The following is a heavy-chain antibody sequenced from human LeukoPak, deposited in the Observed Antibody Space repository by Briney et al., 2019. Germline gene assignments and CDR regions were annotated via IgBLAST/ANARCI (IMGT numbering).Heavy chain of an antibody. CDR3: ARWVLSGYCRSTSCLGGVFDP. D-gene: IGHD2-2*01. CDR2: IYHSGST. CDR1: GGSISSSNW. Sequence: PSGTLSLTCAVSGGSISSSNWWSWVRQPPGKGLEWIGEIYHSGSTNYNPSLKGRVTISVDKSKNQFSLKLSSVTAADTAVYYCARWVLSGYCRSTSCLGGVFDPWGQGTLVTVSS. V-gene: IGHV4-4*02. J-gene: IGHJ5*02.